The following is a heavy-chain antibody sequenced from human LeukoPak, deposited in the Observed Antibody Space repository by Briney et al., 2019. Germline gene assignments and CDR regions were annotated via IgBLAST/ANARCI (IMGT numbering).Heavy chain of an antibody. CDR2: INPNSGGT. J-gene: IGHJ4*02. Sequence: ASVKVSCKASRYTFTGYYMHWVRQAPGQGLEWMGWINPNSGGTNYAQKFQGRVTMTRDTSISTAYMELSRLRSDDTAVYYCARGHDILTGAPRVGYYWGQGTLVTVSS. D-gene: IGHD3-9*01. CDR3: ARGHDILTGAPRVGYY. V-gene: IGHV1-2*02. CDR1: RYTFTGYY.